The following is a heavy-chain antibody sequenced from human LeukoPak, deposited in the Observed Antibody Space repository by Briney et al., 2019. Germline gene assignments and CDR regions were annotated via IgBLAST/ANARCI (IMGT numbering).Heavy chain of an antibody. CDR2: IKQDGSEK. J-gene: IGHJ6*03. Sequence: GGSLRLSCAASGFTFSSYWMSWVRQAPGKGLEWVANIKQDGSEKYYVDSVKGRFTISRDNAKNSLYLQMNSLRAEDTAVYYCARGVIAARPGLNYYYYYMDVWGKGTTVTVSS. CDR3: ARGVIAARPGLNYYYYYMDV. CDR1: GFTFSSYW. D-gene: IGHD6-6*01. V-gene: IGHV3-7*01.